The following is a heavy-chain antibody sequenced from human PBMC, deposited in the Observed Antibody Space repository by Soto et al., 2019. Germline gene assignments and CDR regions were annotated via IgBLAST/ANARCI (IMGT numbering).Heavy chain of an antibody. CDR2: ISYDGSRT. CDR1: GFTFSSYG. CDR3: AKELLMVGSAQVDY. D-gene: IGHD1-26*01. J-gene: IGHJ4*02. V-gene: IGHV3-30*18. Sequence: GGSLRLSCAASGFTFSSYGIHWVRQAPGKGLDWVGVISYDGSRTYYAESVKGRFTISRDNSKNTLYLEMNSLRPEDTALYYCAKELLMVGSAQVDYWGQGTLVTVSS.